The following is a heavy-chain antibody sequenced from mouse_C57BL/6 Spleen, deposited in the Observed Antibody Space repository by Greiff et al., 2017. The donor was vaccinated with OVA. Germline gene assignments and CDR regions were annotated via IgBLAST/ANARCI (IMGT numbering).Heavy chain of an antibody. J-gene: IGHJ2*01. D-gene: IGHD1-1*01. CDR1: GFTFSNYW. V-gene: IGHV6-3*01. CDR3: TAGVTTVVAPFDY. CDR2: IRLKSDNYAT. Sequence: EVKVEESGGGLVQPGGSMKLSCVASGFTFSNYWMNWVRQSPEKGLEWVAQIRLKSDNYATHYAESVKGRFTISRDDSKSSVYLQMNNLRAEDTGIYYCTAGVTTVVAPFDYWGQGTTLTVSS.